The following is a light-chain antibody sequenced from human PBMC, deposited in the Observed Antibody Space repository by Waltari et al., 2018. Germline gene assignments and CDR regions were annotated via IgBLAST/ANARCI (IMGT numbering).Light chain of an antibody. J-gene: IGLJ3*02. CDR2: EDN. CDR3: QSYDSSNQV. V-gene: IGLV6-57*02. CDR1: SGSIASNY. Sequence: NFMLTQPHPVSESPGKTVTISCTGSSGSIASNYVQWYQQRPGSAPTTVIYEDNQRPSGVPARFSGSIDSSSNSASLTISGLKTEDEADYYCQSYDSSNQVFGGGTKLTVL.